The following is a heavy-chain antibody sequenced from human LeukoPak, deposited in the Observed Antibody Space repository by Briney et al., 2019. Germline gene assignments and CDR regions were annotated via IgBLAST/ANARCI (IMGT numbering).Heavy chain of an antibody. CDR2: ISGSGGST. V-gene: IGHV3-23*01. Sequence: GGSLRLSCAASGFTFSSYAMSWVRQAPGKGLEWVSAISGSGGSTYYADSAKGRFTISRDNSKNTLYLQMNSLRSEDTAVYYCASSLGYCSSTSCYEGDLNYYYYGMDVWGQGTTVTVSS. D-gene: IGHD2-2*01. J-gene: IGHJ6*02. CDR3: ASSLGYCSSTSCYEGDLNYYYYGMDV. CDR1: GFTFSSYA.